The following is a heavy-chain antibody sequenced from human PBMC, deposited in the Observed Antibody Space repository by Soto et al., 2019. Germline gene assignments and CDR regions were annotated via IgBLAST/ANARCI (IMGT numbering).Heavy chain of an antibody. CDR2: ISANGDTI. CDR1: GFIVDDYA. Sequence: GGSLRLSCVSSGFIVDDYAMHLVRQAPGKGLEWVSGISANGDTIDYADFVKGRFTISRDNAKNSLFLQMNSLRPEDTALYYCVKDMKWGGMTTIHYFDSWGQGTQVTVSS. D-gene: IGHD4-17*01. J-gene: IGHJ4*02. V-gene: IGHV3-9*01. CDR3: VKDMKWGGMTTIHYFDS.